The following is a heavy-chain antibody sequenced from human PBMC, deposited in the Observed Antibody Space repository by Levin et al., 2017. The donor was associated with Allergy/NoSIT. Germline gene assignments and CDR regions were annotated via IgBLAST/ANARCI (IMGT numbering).Heavy chain of an antibody. D-gene: IGHD5-12*01. CDR1: GFTFDDYA. Sequence: SLKISCTASGFTFDDYAMHWVRQTPGKGLEWVSGINWNSGNIDYADSVKGRFTISRDNAKNSLYLQMNSLRAEDTALYFCARGRSGFNYYFDYWGQGALVTVSS. V-gene: IGHV3-9*01. CDR2: INWNSGNI. CDR3: ARGRSGFNYYFDY. J-gene: IGHJ4*02.